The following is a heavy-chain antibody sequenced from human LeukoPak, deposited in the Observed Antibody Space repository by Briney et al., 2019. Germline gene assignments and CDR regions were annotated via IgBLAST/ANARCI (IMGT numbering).Heavy chain of an antibody. V-gene: IGHV3-74*01. CDR2: IKTDGSTT. CDR1: GFTFSSYW. Sequence: GGSLRLSCAASGFTFSSYWMHWVRQAPGKGLVWVSRIKTDGSTTSYADSVKGRFTISRDNAKNTLYLQINSLRAEDTAVYYCATTRRDGSGSYYKPPLPLDYWGQGTLVTVSS. CDR3: ATTRRDGSGSYYKPPLPLDY. J-gene: IGHJ4*02. D-gene: IGHD3-10*01.